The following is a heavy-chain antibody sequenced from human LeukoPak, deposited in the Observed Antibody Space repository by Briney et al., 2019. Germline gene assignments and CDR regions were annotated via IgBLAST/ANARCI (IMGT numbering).Heavy chain of an antibody. D-gene: IGHD2/OR15-2a*01. J-gene: IGHJ4*02. CDR3: ARHRYYTSYYFDY. CDR1: GGFISSSSYY. V-gene: IGHV4-39*01. CDR2: IYYSGST. Sequence: LSETLSLTCTVSGGFISSSSYYWGWIRQPPGKGLERIGSIYYSGSTYYNPSLKSRVTISVDTSKNQFSLKLSSVTAADTAVYYCARHRYYTSYYFDYWGQGTLVTVSS.